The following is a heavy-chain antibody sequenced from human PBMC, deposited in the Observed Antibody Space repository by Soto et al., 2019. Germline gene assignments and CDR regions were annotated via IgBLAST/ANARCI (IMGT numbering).Heavy chain of an antibody. V-gene: IGHV3-7*03. D-gene: IGHD4-17*01. CDR3: ARVVSGRDYGDSIDC. J-gene: IGHJ4*02. Sequence: EVQLVESGGGLVQPGGSLRLSCAASGFTFSRYWLTWVRQAPGKGLEWVANIKEDGSEIYYLGSVKGRFTTSRDNAKNSLDLQMNSLRAEDTAVYYCARVVSGRDYGDSIDCWGRGTLVTVSS. CDR1: GFTFSRYW. CDR2: IKEDGSEI.